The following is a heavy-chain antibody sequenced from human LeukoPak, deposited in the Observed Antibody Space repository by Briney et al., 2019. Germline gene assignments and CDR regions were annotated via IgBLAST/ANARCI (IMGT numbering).Heavy chain of an antibody. D-gene: IGHD3-3*01. CDR3: AKDDDFWSGYYSFDY. V-gene: IGHV3-23*01. CDR2: ISGSGGST. CDR1: GFTFSSYA. Sequence: GGSLRLSCAASGFTFSSYAMSWVRQAPGKGLELGSAISGSGGSTYYADSVKGRFTISRDNSKNTLYLQMNSLRAEDTAVYYCAKDDDFWSGYYSFDYWGQGTLVTVSS. J-gene: IGHJ4*02.